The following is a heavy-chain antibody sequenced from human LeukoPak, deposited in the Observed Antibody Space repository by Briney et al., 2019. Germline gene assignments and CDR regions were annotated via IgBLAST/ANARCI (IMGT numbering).Heavy chain of an antibody. J-gene: IGHJ4*02. CDR3: ARTPCYSRPYYFDY. D-gene: IGHD4-11*01. CDR2: IIPIFGTA. Sequence: SVKASCKASGGTFSSYATSWVRQAPGQGLEWMGGIIPIFGTANYAQKFQGRVTITTDESTGTAYMELSSLRSEDTAVYYCARTPCYSRPYYFDYWGQGTLVTVSS. CDR1: GGTFSSYA. V-gene: IGHV1-69*05.